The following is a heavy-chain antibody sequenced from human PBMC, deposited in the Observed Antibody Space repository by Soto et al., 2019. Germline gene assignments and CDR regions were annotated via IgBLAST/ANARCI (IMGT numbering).Heavy chain of an antibody. CDR2: IIPIFGTA. D-gene: IGHD2-15*01. J-gene: IGHJ4*02. CDR1: GGTFSSYA. V-gene: IGHV1-69*12. CDR3: ARESRYCSGGSCYFLPGIDY. Sequence: QVQLVQSGAEVKKPGSSVKVSCKASGGTFSSYAISWVRQAPGQGLEWMGGIIPIFGTANYAQKFQGRVTIPADESTSTAYMGLSSLGSEDTAVYYCARESRYCSGGSCYFLPGIDYWGQGTLVTVSS.